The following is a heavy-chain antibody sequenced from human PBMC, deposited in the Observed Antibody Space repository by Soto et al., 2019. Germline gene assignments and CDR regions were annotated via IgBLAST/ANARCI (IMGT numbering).Heavy chain of an antibody. V-gene: IGHV1-69*01. CDR3: ARDTREITRVRGVIPYYIYHMDV. J-gene: IGHJ6*02. CDR1: GGTFNNYA. D-gene: IGHD3-10*01. Sequence: QVQLVQSGAEVKKRGSSVKVSCRVSGGTFNNYAISWVRQAPGEGLEWMGGIIPAFGTPKYAQRFQDRVTISADVYAATAYMELTSLRSDDTAVYYCARDTREITRVRGVIPYYIYHMDVWGPGTTVAVSS. CDR2: IIPAFGTP.